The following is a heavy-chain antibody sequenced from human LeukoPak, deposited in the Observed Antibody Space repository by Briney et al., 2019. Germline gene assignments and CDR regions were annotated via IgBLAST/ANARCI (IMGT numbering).Heavy chain of an antibody. V-gene: IGHV1-8*01. CDR2: MNPNSGNT. J-gene: IGHJ6*03. Sequence: ASVKVSCKASGYTFTSYDINWVRQATGQGLEWMGWMNPNSGNTGYAQKFQGRVTMTRNTSISTAYMELSSLRSEDTAVYYCARDKTHCSGGSCSGYYYYMDVWGKGTTVTVSS. CDR1: GYTFTSYD. CDR3: ARDKTHCSGGSCSGYYYYMDV. D-gene: IGHD2-15*01.